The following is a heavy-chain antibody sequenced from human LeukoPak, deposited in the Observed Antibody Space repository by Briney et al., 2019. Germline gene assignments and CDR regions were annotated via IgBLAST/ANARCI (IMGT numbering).Heavy chain of an antibody. Sequence: GGSLRLSCAASAFLFSSYAMSWVRQAPGRGLGWVSSVSSSGTNTYYADSVKGRFTISRDNSKDTLYLQMNSLRAEDTAVYYCAKDRFGCNNSPGDIDYWGQGTLVTVSS. V-gene: IGHV3-23*01. CDR2: VSSSGTNT. J-gene: IGHJ4*02. CDR1: AFLFSSYA. CDR3: AKDRFGCNNSPGDIDY. D-gene: IGHD3-16*01.